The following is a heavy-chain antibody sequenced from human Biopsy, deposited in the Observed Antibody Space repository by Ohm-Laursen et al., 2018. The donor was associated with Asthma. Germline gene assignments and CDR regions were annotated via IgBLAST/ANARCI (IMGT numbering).Heavy chain of an antibody. CDR1: VDTFSSYV. V-gene: IGHV1-69*10. D-gene: IGHD5/OR15-5a*01. Sequence: APSVKASCTASVDTFSSYVISWVRQAPGQGLEWMGGIMPPFGLTNYAQRFQDRLTISADNSTRTAYMELRRLRSEDSAVYYCARDHCSALWAGVSTDNCYFDYWGQGTLLTVSS. CDR3: ARDHCSALWAGVSTDNCYFDY. CDR2: IMPPFGLT. J-gene: IGHJ4*02.